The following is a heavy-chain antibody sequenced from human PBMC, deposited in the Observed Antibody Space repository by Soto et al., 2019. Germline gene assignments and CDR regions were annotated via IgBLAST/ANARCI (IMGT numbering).Heavy chain of an antibody. CDR3: ARGLRGAYGMDV. J-gene: IGHJ6*02. Sequence: EVQLVESGGGLVQPGGSLRLSCAASGFTFSDHWIHWVRQGPGEGLVWVSRIKGDGSITNYADAVKGRFTISRDNAKNTVYLQINSLRDEDTGLYYCARGLRGAYGMDVWGQGTTVTVSS. D-gene: IGHD2-21*01. V-gene: IGHV3-74*01. CDR2: IKGDGSIT. CDR1: GFTFSDHW.